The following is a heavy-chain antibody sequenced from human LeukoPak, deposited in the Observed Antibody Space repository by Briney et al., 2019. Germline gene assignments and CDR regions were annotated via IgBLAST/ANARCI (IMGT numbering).Heavy chain of an antibody. D-gene: IGHD3-22*01. J-gene: IGHJ4*02. CDR3: ARGGFWRYYDSSGYRSPPDY. V-gene: IGHV1-8*01. CDR2: MNPNSGNT. Sequence: ASVKVSCKASGYTFTSYDINWVRQATRQGLEWMGWMNPNSGNTGYAQKFKGRVTMTRNTSISTAYMELSSLRAEDTAVYYCARGGFWRYYDSSGYRSPPDYWGQGTLVTVSS. CDR1: GYTFTSYD.